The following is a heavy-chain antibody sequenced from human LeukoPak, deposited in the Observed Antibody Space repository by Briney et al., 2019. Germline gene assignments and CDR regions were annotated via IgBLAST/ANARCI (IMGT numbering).Heavy chain of an antibody. CDR3: SRCLVVAPY. V-gene: IGHV1-8*01. Sequence: ASVKVSCKSSLYTFTSYDINWVRQATGQGREGMGWMNPNSGNTGYTQKFQGRVTMTRNTSISTPYMEVSSLRYQDTAVYYCSRCLVVAPYWGQGTMVTVSS. J-gene: IGHJ4*02. D-gene: IGHD2-15*01. CDR2: MNPNSGNT. CDR1: LYTFTSYD.